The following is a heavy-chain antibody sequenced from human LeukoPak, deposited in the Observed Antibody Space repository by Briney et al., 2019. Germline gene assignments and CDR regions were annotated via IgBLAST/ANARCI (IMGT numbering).Heavy chain of an antibody. CDR3: ARVYCSVVVAATRGCYFDS. J-gene: IGHJ4*02. D-gene: IGHD2-15*01. Sequence: ASVKVSCKASGYSFTNYDINWARQATGQGLEWMGWMNPNSGNTGLAQKFQGRVTMTRNTSIITAHMELSSLTSEDTAVYYCARVYCSVVVAATRGCYFDSWGQGTLVTVSS. CDR2: MNPNSGNT. CDR1: GYSFTNYD. V-gene: IGHV1-8*01.